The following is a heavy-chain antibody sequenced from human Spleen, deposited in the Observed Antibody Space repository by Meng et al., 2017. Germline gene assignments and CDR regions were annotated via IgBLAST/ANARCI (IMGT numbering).Heavy chain of an antibody. CDR1: GFSLGTGGVA. CDR2: ISWDDVK. V-gene: IGHV2-5*02. D-gene: IGHD6-6*01. CDR3: AHRGVAAIGNWFDP. J-gene: IGHJ5*02. Sequence: QITLKESGPTLVKPTQTLTLTGTFSGFSLGTGGVAVGWFRQPPGKALEWLAAISWDDVKRYSPYLESRLTITKDASKNQVILTMTNMDPVDTATYYCAHRGVAAIGNWFDPWGPGTLVTVSS.